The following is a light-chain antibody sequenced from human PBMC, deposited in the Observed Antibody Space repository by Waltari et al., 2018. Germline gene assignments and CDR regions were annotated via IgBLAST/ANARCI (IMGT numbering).Light chain of an antibody. V-gene: IGKV3-20*01. CDR1: QSVSGNN. Sequence: EIVLTPSPGTLSLSPGQRATLSCRASQSVSGNNLAWYQQKPAQAPRLLIHGASNRATGIPDRFSGSGSGTDFTLTISRLEPEDFAVYYCQQYGRSWNTFGQGTKLEIK. CDR3: QQYGRSWNT. CDR2: GAS. J-gene: IGKJ2*01.